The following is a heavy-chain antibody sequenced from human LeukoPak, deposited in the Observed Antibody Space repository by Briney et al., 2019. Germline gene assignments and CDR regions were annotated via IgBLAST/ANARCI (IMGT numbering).Heavy chain of an antibody. CDR1: GGSISSSSYY. V-gene: IGHV4-39*01. J-gene: IGHJ5*02. Sequence: PSETLSLTCTVSGGSISSSSYYWGWIRQPPGKGLEWIGSIYYSGSTYYNPSLKSRVTISVDTSKNQFSLKLSSVTAADTAVYYCARRARGYSYGAWFDPWGQGTLVTVSS. CDR3: ARRARGYSYGAWFDP. CDR2: IYYSGST. D-gene: IGHD5-18*01.